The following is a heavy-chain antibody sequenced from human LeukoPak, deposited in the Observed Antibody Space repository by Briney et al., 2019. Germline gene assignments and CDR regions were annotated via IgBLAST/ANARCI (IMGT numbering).Heavy chain of an antibody. D-gene: IGHD2-2*01. CDR1: GFTFSNYA. CDR2: ISADGRTT. CDR3: AKVGCSTTSCYAGDDY. Sequence: GGSLRLSCAASGFTFSNYAMSWVRQAPGKGLEWVSTISADGRTTYYADSVKGRFTVSREYSKNTLYLHLNSLRAEGTAVYHCAKVGCSTTSCYAGDDYWGQGTLVIISS. V-gene: IGHV3-23*01. J-gene: IGHJ4*02.